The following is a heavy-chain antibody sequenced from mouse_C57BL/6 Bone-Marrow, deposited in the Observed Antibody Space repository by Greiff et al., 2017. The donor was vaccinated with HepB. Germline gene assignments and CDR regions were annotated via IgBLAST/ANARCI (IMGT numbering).Heavy chain of an antibody. V-gene: IGHV4-1*01. CDR1: GIAFSRYW. J-gene: IGHJ3*01. CDR3: ASSTMVTWFAY. Sequence: EVKLLESGGGLVQPGGSLKLSCAASGIAFSRYWMSWVRRAPGKGLEWIGEINPDSSTINYAPSLKNKFIISRDNAKNTLYLQMSKVRSEDTALYYCASSTMVTWFAYWGQGTLVTVSA. D-gene: IGHD2-1*01. CDR2: INPDSSTI.